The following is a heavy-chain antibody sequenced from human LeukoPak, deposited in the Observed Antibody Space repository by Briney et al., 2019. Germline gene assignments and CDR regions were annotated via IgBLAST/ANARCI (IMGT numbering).Heavy chain of an antibody. CDR3: ARATAGFGELLWALDY. CDR2: ISAYNGNT. CDR1: GYTFTSYG. V-gene: IGHV1-18*01. D-gene: IGHD3-10*01. Sequence: GSVKVSCKASGYTFTSYGISWVRQAPGQGLEWMGWISAYNGNTNYAQKLQGRVTMTTDTSTSTAYMELRSLRSDDTAVYYCARATAGFGELLWALDYWGQGTLVTVSS. J-gene: IGHJ4*02.